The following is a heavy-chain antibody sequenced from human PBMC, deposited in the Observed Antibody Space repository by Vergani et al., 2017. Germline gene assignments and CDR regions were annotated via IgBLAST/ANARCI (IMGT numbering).Heavy chain of an antibody. V-gene: IGHV1-69*04. D-gene: IGHD4-23*01. CDR1: GGTFSSYT. CDR2: IIPILGIA. J-gene: IGHJ6*02. Sequence: QVQLVQSGAEVKKPGASVKVSCKASGGTFSSYTISWVRQAPGQGLEWMGRIIPILGIANYAQKFQGRVTITADKSTSTAYMGLSSLRSEDTAVYYCARDPRGNSDWYYYGMDVWGQGTTVTVSS. CDR3: ARDPRGNSDWYYYGMDV.